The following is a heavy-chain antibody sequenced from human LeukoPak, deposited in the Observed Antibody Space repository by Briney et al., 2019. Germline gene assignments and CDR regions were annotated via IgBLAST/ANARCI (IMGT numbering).Heavy chain of an antibody. D-gene: IGHD3-9*01. Sequence: GGSLRLSCAASGFTFSSYEMNWVRQAPGKGLEWVSYISSSGSTIYYADSVKGRFTISRDNAKNFLYLQMNGLRAEDTAVYYCARTYYDILTGYNPYFDYWGQGILVTVSS. CDR3: ARTYYDILTGYNPYFDY. CDR2: ISSSGSTI. CDR1: GFTFSSYE. V-gene: IGHV3-48*03. J-gene: IGHJ4*02.